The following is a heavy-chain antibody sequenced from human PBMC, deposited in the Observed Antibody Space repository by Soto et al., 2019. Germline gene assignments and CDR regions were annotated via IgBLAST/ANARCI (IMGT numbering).Heavy chain of an antibody. CDR2: INHSGST. CDR1: GGAFSGFY. CDR3: ARRYGYAFDI. D-gene: IGHD4-17*01. V-gene: IGHV4-34*01. Sequence: SGTLSPTCAFYGGAFSGFYWTWIRQPPGKGLEWIGEINHSGSTNNNPSLKSRVTISVDTSKNQFSLKLSSVTAADTAVYYCARRYGYAFDIWGQGTMVTVSS. J-gene: IGHJ3*02.